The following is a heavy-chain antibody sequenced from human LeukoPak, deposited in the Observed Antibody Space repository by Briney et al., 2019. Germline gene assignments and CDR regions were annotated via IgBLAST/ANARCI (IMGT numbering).Heavy chain of an antibody. J-gene: IGHJ4*02. V-gene: IGHV1-3*01. D-gene: IGHD6-19*01. Sequence: ASVKVSCKTSGYTFTSYALHWLRQAPGQSLEWLGCINGDNANTEYSQRFQGRVTITRDTSARTAYIYLSYLTSEDTAVFYCARGGPNSSGWTIDYWGQGTLVTVSS. CDR1: GYTFTSYA. CDR2: INGDNANT. CDR3: ARGGPNSSGWTIDY.